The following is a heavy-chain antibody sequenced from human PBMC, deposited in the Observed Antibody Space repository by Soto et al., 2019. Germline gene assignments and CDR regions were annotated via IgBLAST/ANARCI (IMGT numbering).Heavy chain of an antibody. D-gene: IGHD2-2*01. CDR3: ANGPAIVLVPAAMNYYYGMDV. CDR1: GFTFSSYG. CDR2: ISYDGSNK. Sequence: QVQLVESGGGVVQPGRSLRLSCAASGFTFSSYGMHWVRQAPGKGLEWVAVISYDGSNKYYADSVKGRFTISRDNSKNTLYLQMNSLRAEDTAVYYCANGPAIVLVPAAMNYYYGMDVWGQGTRVPVSS. J-gene: IGHJ6*02. V-gene: IGHV3-30*18.